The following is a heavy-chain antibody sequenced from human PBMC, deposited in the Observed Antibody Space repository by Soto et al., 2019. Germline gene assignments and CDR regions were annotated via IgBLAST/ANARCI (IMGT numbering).Heavy chain of an antibody. V-gene: IGHV3-30-3*01. J-gene: IGHJ3*02. CDR2: IAYDGSNK. CDR3: ARDLAQYYYDSSGYLARDDAFDI. D-gene: IGHD3-22*01. CDR1: GFTFSSYA. Sequence: GGSLRLSCTASGFTFSSYAMHWVRQAPGKGLEWVGGIAYDGSNKYYAESVKGRFTISRDNSKNTLYLQMNSLRAEDTAVYYCARDLAQYYYDSSGYLARDDAFDIWGQGTMVTVSS.